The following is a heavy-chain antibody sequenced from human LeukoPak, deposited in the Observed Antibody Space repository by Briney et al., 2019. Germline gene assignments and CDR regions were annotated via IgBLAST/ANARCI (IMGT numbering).Heavy chain of an antibody. CDR3: AKDKFARQVAGNWFDP. Sequence: QPGGSLRLSCAASGFTFSSYAMSWVRKAPGKGLEWVSAISGSGGSTYYADSVNGRFTISRDNSKNTLYLQMNSLRAEDTAVYYCAKDKFARQVAGNWFDPWGQGTLVTVSS. CDR2: ISGSGGST. V-gene: IGHV3-23*01. CDR1: GFTFSSYA. D-gene: IGHD2-15*01. J-gene: IGHJ5*02.